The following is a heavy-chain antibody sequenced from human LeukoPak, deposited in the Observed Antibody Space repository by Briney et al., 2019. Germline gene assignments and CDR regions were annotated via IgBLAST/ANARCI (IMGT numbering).Heavy chain of an antibody. D-gene: IGHD3-22*01. CDR2: IIPIFGTA. CDR1: GGTFSSYA. J-gene: IGHJ4*02. V-gene: IGHV1-69*05. Sequence: SVKVSCKASGGTFSSYAISWVRQAPGQGLEWMGGIIPIFGTANYAQKFQGRVTITTDESTSTAHMELSSLRSEDTAVYYCARYYYDSSGYYDYWGQGTLVTVSS. CDR3: ARYYYDSSGYYDY.